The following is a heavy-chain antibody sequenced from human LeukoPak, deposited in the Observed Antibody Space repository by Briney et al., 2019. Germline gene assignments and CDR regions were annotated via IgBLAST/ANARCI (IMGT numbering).Heavy chain of an antibody. Sequence: PGRSLRLSCAASGFPFSSYAMHWVRQAPGKGLEWVAVISYDGSNKYYADSVKGRFTISRDNSKNTLYLQMNSLRAEDTAVYYCAREEGIAVAGRGFDYWGQGTLVTVSS. J-gene: IGHJ4*02. D-gene: IGHD6-19*01. CDR1: GFPFSSYA. CDR3: AREEGIAVAGRGFDY. V-gene: IGHV3-30-3*01. CDR2: ISYDGSNK.